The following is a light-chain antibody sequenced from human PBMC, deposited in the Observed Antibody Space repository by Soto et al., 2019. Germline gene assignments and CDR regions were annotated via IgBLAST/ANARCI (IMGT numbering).Light chain of an antibody. CDR1: QSVSSN. Sequence: EIVMTQSPATLSVSPGQRATLSCRASQSVSSNLAWYQQKPGQAPRLLMYGASTRDTGIPDRISGSGSGTEFTLTISSLQSEDFAVYYCQQHNNWPPWTFGQGTKVEIK. CDR3: QQHNNWPPWT. V-gene: IGKV3-15*01. CDR2: GAS. J-gene: IGKJ1*01.